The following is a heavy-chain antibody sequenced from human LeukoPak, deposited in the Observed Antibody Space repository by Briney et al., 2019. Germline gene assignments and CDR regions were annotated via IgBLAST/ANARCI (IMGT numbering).Heavy chain of an antibody. CDR2: INSKGRSI. Sequence: GGSLRLSCAASGFTFDDYAMGWVRQAPGRGLEWVSGINSKGRSIGYADSVKGRFTLFRETAENSLFLQMNSLRAEDTALYYCARVDSDCTGGSCYTGLFDYWGQGTLVTVSS. D-gene: IGHD2-15*01. CDR3: ARVDSDCTGGSCYTGLFDY. J-gene: IGHJ4*02. CDR1: GFTFDDYA. V-gene: IGHV3-20*04.